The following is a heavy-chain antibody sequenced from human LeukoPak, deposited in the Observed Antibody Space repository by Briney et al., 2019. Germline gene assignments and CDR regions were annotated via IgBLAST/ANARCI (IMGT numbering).Heavy chain of an antibody. V-gene: IGHV4-59*12. Sequence: PSETLSLTCSVSGGSISTYYWTWIRQPPGKGLEWIGYIYYSGSTNYNPSLKSRVTISADTSRNHVSLTLNSVTAADTAVYYCARDSGTTGEVKFDPWGQGTLVTVSS. J-gene: IGHJ5*02. CDR3: ARDSGTTGEVKFDP. CDR1: GGSISTYY. D-gene: IGHD3-10*01. CDR2: IYYSGST.